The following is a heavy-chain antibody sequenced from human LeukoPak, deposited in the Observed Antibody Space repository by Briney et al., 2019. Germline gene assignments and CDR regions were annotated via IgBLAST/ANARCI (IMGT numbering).Heavy chain of an antibody. Sequence: GGSLRLSCVVSGFSVGYYATAWVRQAPGKGLEWVSGIYGSGTGTFYTDAVRGRFTISKDNSKNIVYLQMNSLRVEDTAIYRCVKDLTYGDGRWEFDVWGQGTLVIVSS. CDR1: GFSVGYYA. D-gene: IGHD2-8*01. CDR3: VKDLTYGDGRWEFDV. J-gene: IGHJ5*02. V-gene: IGHV3-23*01. CDR2: IYGSGTGT.